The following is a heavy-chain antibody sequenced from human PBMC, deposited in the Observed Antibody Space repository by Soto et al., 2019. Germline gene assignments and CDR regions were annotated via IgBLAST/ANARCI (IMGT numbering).Heavy chain of an antibody. Sequence: ASVPVSCKASCYTFTNYGIIWVRQATGQGLEWLGWINTHNGNTNYAQNLQGRVIMTADTSTSTAYMELRSLRSDDTAIYYCTREGSAPYYYYGMDAWGQGTTVTVSS. D-gene: IGHD3-10*01. CDR1: CYTFTNYG. V-gene: IGHV1-18*01. J-gene: IGHJ6*02. CDR3: TREGSAPYYYYGMDA. CDR2: INTHNGNT.